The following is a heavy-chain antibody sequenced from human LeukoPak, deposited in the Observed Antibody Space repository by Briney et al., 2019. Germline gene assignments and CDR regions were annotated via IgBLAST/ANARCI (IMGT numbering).Heavy chain of an antibody. V-gene: IGHV4-59*08. CDR1: GVSISDFH. CDR2: ITNSGDA. CDR3: ARHVEHAAYFHH. Sequence: SETLSHTCTVAGVSISDFHWSWLRQSPEKGLEWIGWITNSGDANYNPSLESRLAMSAETTKRQLSLRVTSVTDADTAVYYCARHVEHAAYFHHWGQGILVTVSS. D-gene: IGHD1/OR15-1a*01. J-gene: IGHJ4*02.